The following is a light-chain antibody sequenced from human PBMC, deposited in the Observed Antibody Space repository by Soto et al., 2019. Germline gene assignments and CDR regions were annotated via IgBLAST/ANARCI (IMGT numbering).Light chain of an antibody. CDR2: GAS. CDR3: LQYNNWWT. J-gene: IGKJ1*01. Sequence: DMVMTQSPATLSVSPGERATLSCRASQSVSSSLAWYQQKPGRSPRLLIYGASTRAIGIPARFSGSGSGTEFTLTISSLQSEDFAVYYCLQYNNWWTFGQGTKV. CDR1: QSVSSS. V-gene: IGKV3-15*01.